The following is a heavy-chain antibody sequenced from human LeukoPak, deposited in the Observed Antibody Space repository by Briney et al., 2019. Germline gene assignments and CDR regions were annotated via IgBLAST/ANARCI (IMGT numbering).Heavy chain of an antibody. CDR2: FIPIFATT. CDR3: ARHQEAAAASGYFDY. CDR1: GGTFSSDT. D-gene: IGHD6-13*01. V-gene: IGHV1-69*13. Sequence: SSVKVPCKASGGTFSSDTISWVRQAPGQSLEWMGGFIPIFATTHFAQKFRDRVTFTADDSTGTAYMELSSLRSDDTAMYYCARHQEAAAASGYFDYWGQGTLVTVSS. J-gene: IGHJ4*02.